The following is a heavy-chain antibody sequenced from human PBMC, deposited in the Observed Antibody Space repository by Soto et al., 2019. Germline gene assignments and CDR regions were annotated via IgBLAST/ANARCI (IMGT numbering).Heavy chain of an antibody. V-gene: IGHV1-69*02. CDR3: ARGADYGDYWYFDL. Sequence: QVQLVQSGAEVKKPGSSVKVSCKASGGTFSSYTISWVRQAPGQGLEWMGRIIPILGIANYAQKFQGRVTITADKSTSTAYMELSSLRSEDTAVYYCARGADYGDYWYFDLWGRGTLVTVSS. J-gene: IGHJ2*01. D-gene: IGHD4-17*01. CDR2: IIPILGIA. CDR1: GGTFSSYT.